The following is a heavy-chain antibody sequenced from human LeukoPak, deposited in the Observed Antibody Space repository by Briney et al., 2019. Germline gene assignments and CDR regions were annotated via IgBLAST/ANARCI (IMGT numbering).Heavy chain of an antibody. J-gene: IGHJ4*02. CDR3: ARALKVWFGELYYFDY. V-gene: IGHV4-34*01. CDR1: GGSFSGYY. D-gene: IGHD3-10*01. Sequence: SETLSLTCAVYGGSFSGYYWSWIRQPPGKGLEWIGEINHSGNTNYNPSLKSRVTTSVDTSKNQFSLKLSSVTAADTAVYYCARALKVWFGELYYFDYWGQGTLVTVSS. CDR2: INHSGNT.